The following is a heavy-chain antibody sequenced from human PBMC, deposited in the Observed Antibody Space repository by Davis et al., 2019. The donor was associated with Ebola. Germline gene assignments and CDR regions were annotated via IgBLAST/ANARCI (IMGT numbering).Heavy chain of an antibody. CDR3: AKGHYSYGPMVYFQH. V-gene: IGHV3-23*01. CDR1: GFTFSSYA. D-gene: IGHD5-18*01. J-gene: IGHJ1*01. Sequence: GESLKISCAASGFTFSSYAMSWVRQAPGKGLEWVSAISGSGGSTYYADSVKGRFTISRDNSKNTLYLQMNSLRAEDTAVYYCAKGHYSYGPMVYFQHWGQGTLVTVSS. CDR2: ISGSGGST.